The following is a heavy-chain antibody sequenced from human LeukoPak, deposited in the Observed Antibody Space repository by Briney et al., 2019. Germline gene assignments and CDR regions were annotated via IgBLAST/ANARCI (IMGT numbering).Heavy chain of an antibody. CDR3: ARNYGGNSDFDY. J-gene: IGHJ4*02. D-gene: IGHD4-23*01. CDR1: GGSISSGGYY. V-gene: IGHV4-31*03. CDR2: TYYSGST. Sequence: PSQTLSLTCTASGGSISSGGYYWSWIRQHPGKGLEWIGYTYYSGSTYYNPSLKSRVTISVDTSKNQFSLKLSSVTAADTAVYYCARNYGGNSDFDYWGQGTLVTVSS.